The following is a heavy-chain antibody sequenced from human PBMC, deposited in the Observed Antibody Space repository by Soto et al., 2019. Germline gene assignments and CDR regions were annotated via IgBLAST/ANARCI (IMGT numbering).Heavy chain of an antibody. CDR1: GFSFSGYW. D-gene: IGHD2-21*01. J-gene: IGHJ4*02. CDR2: IQPDGSEK. V-gene: IGHV3-7*01. CDR3: ARVPVHSAFDFMDY. Sequence: EVQLVESGGGLVQPGGSLRLSCAASGFSFSGYWMDWVRQAPGKGLEWVANIQPDGSEKHYVDSVKGRFTISRDNAKESLYLQMNCLTAEDTAVYYCARVPVHSAFDFMDYWGQGTLVSVSS.